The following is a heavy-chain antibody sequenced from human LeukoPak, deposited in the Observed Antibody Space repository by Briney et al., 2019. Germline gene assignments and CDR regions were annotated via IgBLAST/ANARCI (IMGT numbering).Heavy chain of an antibody. J-gene: IGHJ4*02. D-gene: IGHD1-26*01. CDR3: ARVLVGARGFFDY. Sequence: GGSLRLSCAASGLTFSSYSMNWVRQAPGKGLEWVSSISSSSSYIYYADSVKGRFTISRDNAKNSLYLQMNSLRAEDTAVYYCARVLVGARGFFDYWGQGTLVTVSS. V-gene: IGHV3-21*01. CDR2: ISSSSSYI. CDR1: GLTFSSYS.